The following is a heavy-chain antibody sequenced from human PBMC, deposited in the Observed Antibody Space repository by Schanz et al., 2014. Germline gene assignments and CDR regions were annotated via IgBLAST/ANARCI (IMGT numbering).Heavy chain of an antibody. CDR1: GFNFGHYG. Sequence: QVQLVESGGGLVRPGGSLRLSCVASGFNFGHYGINWVRQAPGKGLEWVAFIRYDGSNNYYADSVKGRFTISRDNSKNTLYLQMNSLRAEDTAVYYCTKFETRTGTNYWGQGTLVTVSS. J-gene: IGHJ4*02. D-gene: IGHD1-1*01. V-gene: IGHV3-30*02. CDR2: IRYDGSNN. CDR3: TKFETRTGTNY.